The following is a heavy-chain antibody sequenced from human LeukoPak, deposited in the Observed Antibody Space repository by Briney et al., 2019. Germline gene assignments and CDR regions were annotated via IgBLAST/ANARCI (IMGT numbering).Heavy chain of an antibody. CDR2: INPNSGGT. CDR3: ASSRGYRRTATGAGNWFDP. V-gene: IGHV1-2*02. Sequence: ASVKVSCKASGYTFTGYYMHWVRQAPGQGLEWMGWINPNSGGTNYAQKFQGRVTMTRNTSISTAYMELSSLRSEDTAVYYCASSRGYRRTATGAGNWFDPWGQGTLVTVSS. CDR1: GYTFTGYY. D-gene: IGHD5-18*01. J-gene: IGHJ5*02.